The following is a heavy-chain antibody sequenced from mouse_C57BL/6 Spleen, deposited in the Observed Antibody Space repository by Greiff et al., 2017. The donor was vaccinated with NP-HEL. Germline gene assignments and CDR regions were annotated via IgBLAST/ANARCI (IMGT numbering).Heavy chain of an antibody. D-gene: IGHD2-5*01. CDR3: TRGYSKSAMDY. Sequence: EVHLVESGEGLVKPGGSLKLSCAASGFTFSSYAMSWVRQTPEKRLEWVAYISSGGDYIYYADTVKGRFTISRDNARNTLYLQMSSLKSEDTAMYYCTRGYSKSAMDYWGQGTSVTVSS. V-gene: IGHV5-9-1*02. J-gene: IGHJ4*01. CDR2: ISSGGDYI. CDR1: GFTFSSYA.